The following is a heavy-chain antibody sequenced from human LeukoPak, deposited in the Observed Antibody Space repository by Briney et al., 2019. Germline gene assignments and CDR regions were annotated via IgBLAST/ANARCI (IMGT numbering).Heavy chain of an antibody. Sequence: GGSLRLSCAASGFTFNNYAMAWVRQAPGKGLEWVSVVSGSGDNTNYADSVKGRFTISRDNSKNTLFLQMNSLRTEDTAVYFCARWGNDYSQFDSWGQGTLVTVS. CDR2: VSGSGDNT. D-gene: IGHD4-11*01. CDR3: ARWGNDYSQFDS. V-gene: IGHV3-23*01. CDR1: GFTFNNYA. J-gene: IGHJ4*02.